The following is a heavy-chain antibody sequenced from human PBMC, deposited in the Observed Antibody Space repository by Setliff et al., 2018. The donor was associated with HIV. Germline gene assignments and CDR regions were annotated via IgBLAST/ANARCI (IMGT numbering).Heavy chain of an antibody. D-gene: IGHD2-2*01. J-gene: IGHJ5*02. Sequence: SETLSLTCAVYGGSFINYYWSWIRQSPGKGLEWIGEITHSGSTNYNPSLKSRVTISVDTSKNQFSLKLTSVTAADTAVYYCARGPVVVIPAPRWRWFDPWGRGTLVTSPQ. CDR1: GGSFINYY. CDR3: ARGPVVVIPAPRWRWFDP. CDR2: ITHSGST. V-gene: IGHV4-34*01.